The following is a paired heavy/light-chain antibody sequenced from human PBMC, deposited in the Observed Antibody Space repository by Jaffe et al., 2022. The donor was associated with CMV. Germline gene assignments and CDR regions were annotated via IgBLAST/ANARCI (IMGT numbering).Light chain of an antibody. CDR1: QSLSNRD. Sequence: EFVLTQSPGTLSLSPGERATLSCRASQSLSNRDFAWYQQKPGQAPRLLIYGASSRATGIPDRISGSGSGTDFTLTISRLEPEDFIVYYCQHYGSQGLTFGGGTKVEI. CDR3: QHYGSQGLT. V-gene: IGKV3-20*01. J-gene: IGKJ4*01. CDR2: GAS.
Heavy chain of an antibody. V-gene: IGHV3-20*04. CDR3: ARGEVACSPTNCYYGYLDL. CDR2: INWSGGST. D-gene: IGHD2-2*01. CDR1: GFTFDDYG. J-gene: IGHJ2*01. Sequence: EVQLVESGGSVVRPGGSLRLSCAASGFTFDDYGMSWVRQAPGKGLEWVSGINWSGGSTGYADSVKGRFAVSRDNTKNSLFLQMNSLRAEDTALYFCARGEVACSPTNCYYGYLDLWGRGTRVTVSS.